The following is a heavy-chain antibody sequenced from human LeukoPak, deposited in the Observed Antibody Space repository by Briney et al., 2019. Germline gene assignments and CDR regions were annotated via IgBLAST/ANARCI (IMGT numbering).Heavy chain of an antibody. CDR3: ARRSAKSSFDY. CDR2: INHSGST. V-gene: IGHV4-34*01. Sequence: PSETLSLTCAVYGGSFSGYYWSWIRQPPGKGLEWIGEINHSGSTNYNPSLKSRVTISVDTSENQFSLKLSSATAADTAVYYCARRSAKSSFDYWGQGTLVTVSS. J-gene: IGHJ4*02. CDR1: GGSFSGYY. D-gene: IGHD3-16*02.